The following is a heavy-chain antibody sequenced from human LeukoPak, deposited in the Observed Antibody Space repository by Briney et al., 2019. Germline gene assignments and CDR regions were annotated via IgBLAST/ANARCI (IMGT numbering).Heavy chain of an antibody. D-gene: IGHD6-19*01. J-gene: IGHJ4*02. V-gene: IGHV3-21*01. CDR3: ARVRIAVAGIDY. CDR1: GFTFSSYS. CDR2: ISSSSSYI. Sequence: GGSLRLSCAASGFTFSSYSMNWVRQAPGKGLEWVSSISSSSSYIYYADSVKGRFAISRDNAKNSLYLQMNSLRAEDTAVYYCARVRIAVAGIDYWGQGTLVTVSS.